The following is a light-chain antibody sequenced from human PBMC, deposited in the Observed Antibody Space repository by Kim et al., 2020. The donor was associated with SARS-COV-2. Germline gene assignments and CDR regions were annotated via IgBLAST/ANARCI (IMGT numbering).Light chain of an antibody. Sequence: SYELTQPPSVSVSPGQTASITCSLDKLGDKYACWYQQKPGQSPVLVIYQDSKRPSGIPERFSGSNSGNTATLTISGTQAMDEADYYCQAWDSSTALVVFGGGTQLTVL. J-gene: IGLJ2*01. CDR3: QAWDSSTALVV. V-gene: IGLV3-1*01. CDR1: KLGDKY. CDR2: QDS.